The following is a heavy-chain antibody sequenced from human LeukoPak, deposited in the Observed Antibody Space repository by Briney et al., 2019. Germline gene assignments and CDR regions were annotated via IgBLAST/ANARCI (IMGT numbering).Heavy chain of an antibody. CDR2: IKQDGSEK. CDR3: ARDREYYDFWSGYSDY. V-gene: IGHV3-7*03. D-gene: IGHD3-3*01. J-gene: IGHJ4*02. Sequence: GGSLRLSCAASGFTFSNYAMSWVRQAPGKGLEWVANIKQDGSEKYYVDSVKGRFTISRDNAKNSLYLQMNSLRAEDTAVYYCARDREYYDFWSGYSDYWGQGTLVTVSS. CDR1: GFTFSNYA.